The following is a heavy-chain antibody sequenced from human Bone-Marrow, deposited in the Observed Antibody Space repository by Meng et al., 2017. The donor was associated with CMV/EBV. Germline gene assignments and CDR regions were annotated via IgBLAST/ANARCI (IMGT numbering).Heavy chain of an antibody. V-gene: IGHV1-18*01. CDR3: AISLTLITFEADLAPTPLTA. J-gene: IGHJ5*02. Sequence: ASVTVSCKTSGFTFTNYVVSWVRQAPRQGLEWMGWITTHNGDTDYAQKFQGRVTMTTDTSTSTAYMELTSLRSDDTATYYCAISLTLITFEADLAPTPLTAWGQGTLVTVSS. D-gene: IGHD3-9*01. CDR1: GFTFTNYV. CDR2: ITTHNGDT.